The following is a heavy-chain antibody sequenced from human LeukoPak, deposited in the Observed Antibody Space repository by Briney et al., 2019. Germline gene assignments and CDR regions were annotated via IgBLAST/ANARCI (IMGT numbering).Heavy chain of an antibody. D-gene: IGHD2-2*01. CDR3: ASGHYCTSTNCPGRGAFDI. J-gene: IGHJ3*02. Sequence: SETLSLTCTVSNASITNYYWTWIRQPAGKGLEWIGRIFHDGSTNYNPSLKSRVIMSVDTSKNQFSLKLNSVTAADTALYHCASGHYCTSTNCPGRGAFDIWGQGTMVTVSS. CDR1: NASITNYY. V-gene: IGHV4-4*07. CDR2: IFHDGST.